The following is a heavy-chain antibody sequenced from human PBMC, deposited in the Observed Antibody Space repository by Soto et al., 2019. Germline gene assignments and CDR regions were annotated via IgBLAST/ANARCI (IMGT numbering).Heavy chain of an antibody. Sequence: GGSLRLSCAASGFTFSSYSMNWVRQAPGKGLEWVSYISSSSSTIYYADSVKGRFTISRDNAKNSLYLQMNSLRDEDTAVYYCARDYGSGSYKVTLYYYYMDVWGKGTTVTVSS. D-gene: IGHD3-10*01. J-gene: IGHJ6*03. CDR1: GFTFSSYS. CDR2: ISSSSSTI. V-gene: IGHV3-48*02. CDR3: ARDYGSGSYKVTLYYYYMDV.